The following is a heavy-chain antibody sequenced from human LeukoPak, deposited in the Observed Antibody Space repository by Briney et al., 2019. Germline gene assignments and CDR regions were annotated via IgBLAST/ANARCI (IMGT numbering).Heavy chain of an antibody. V-gene: IGHV3-7*01. CDR2: IKQDGSER. CDR1: GFTFSNYW. D-gene: IGHD5-18*01. Sequence: GGSLRLSCAASGFTFSNYWMSWVRQAPGKGLEWVANIKQDGSERYYVDSVKGRFTISRDNAKNSLYLQMNSLRAEDTAVYYCARGLYGYSYDPTNFDYWGQGTLVTVSS. J-gene: IGHJ4*02. CDR3: ARGLYGYSYDPTNFDY.